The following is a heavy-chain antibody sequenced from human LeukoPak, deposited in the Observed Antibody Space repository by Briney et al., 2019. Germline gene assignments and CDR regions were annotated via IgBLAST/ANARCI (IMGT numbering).Heavy chain of an antibody. J-gene: IGHJ4*02. CDR1: GFTFSNYA. V-gene: IGHV3-23*01. CDR3: AKVVAGNIDYYFDY. D-gene: IGHD2/OR15-2a*01. CDR2: ISGTGGST. Sequence: GGSLRLSCAASGFTFSNYAMSWVRQAPGRGLEWVSGISGTGGSTHDAASVKGGFTISRANSKNTVDLQMRILRLEHTAVYYCAKVVAGNIDYYFDYWGQGNLVAVSS.